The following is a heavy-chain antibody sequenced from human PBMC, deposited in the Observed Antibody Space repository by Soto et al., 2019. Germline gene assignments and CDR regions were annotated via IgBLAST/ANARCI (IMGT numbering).Heavy chain of an antibody. CDR2: IGTAGDT. D-gene: IGHD6-19*01. CDR3: ALDFLRGLAVVGFDF. CDR1: GFTFSSYD. Sequence: GSLRLSCAASGFTFSSYDMHWVRQATGKGLEWVSAIGTAGDTYYPGSVKGRFTISRENAKNSLYLQMNSLRAGDTAVYYCALDFLRGLAVVGFDFWGQGTLVTVSS. V-gene: IGHV3-13*01. J-gene: IGHJ4*02.